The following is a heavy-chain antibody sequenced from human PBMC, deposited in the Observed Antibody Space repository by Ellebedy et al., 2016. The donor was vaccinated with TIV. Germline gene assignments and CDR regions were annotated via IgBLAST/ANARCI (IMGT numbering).Heavy chain of an antibody. CDR3: ARGPSTSAYLDS. J-gene: IGHJ4*02. CDR1: GFILSSFA. V-gene: IGHV3-30-3*01. CDR2: ISNDGNKK. Sequence: GESLKISCAASGFILSSFAMFWVRQAPGKGLEWVAVISNDGNKKLYAESVKGRFTLSRDTSTSTVHLQMDSLRTEDTAVYYCARGPSTSAYLDSWGQGALVIVFS.